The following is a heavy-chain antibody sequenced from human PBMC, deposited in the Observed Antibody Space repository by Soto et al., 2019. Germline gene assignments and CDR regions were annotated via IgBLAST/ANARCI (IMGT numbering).Heavy chain of an antibody. V-gene: IGHV1-18*01. CDR3: XXXRSVAGTPSYFDA. D-gene: IGHD6-19*01. J-gene: IGHJ5*02. CDR2: ISAYNRNT. Sequence: QVQLVQSGAEVKKPGTSVKVSCQASGYTFKNFAMNWVRQAPGQGLEWMGWISAYNRNTNFAQKFQGRVTMTTDTXXXXXXXXXXXXXXXXXXXXXXXXXRSVAGTPSYFDAWGQGSLVTVSS. CDR1: GYTFKNFA.